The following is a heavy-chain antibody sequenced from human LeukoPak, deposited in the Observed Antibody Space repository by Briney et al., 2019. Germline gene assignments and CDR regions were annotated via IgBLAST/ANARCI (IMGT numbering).Heavy chain of an antibody. Sequence: SETLSLTCTVSGASISSSSYYWAWIRQPPGKGLEWIGNIYYSGSTYYNPSLNSRVTISVDTSKNRFSLKLTSVTAADTAVYYCARGFWDHHFDYWGQGTLVTVSS. CDR3: ARGFWDHHFDY. CDR1: GASISSSSYY. CDR2: IYYSGST. D-gene: IGHD1-14*01. J-gene: IGHJ4*02. V-gene: IGHV4-39*01.